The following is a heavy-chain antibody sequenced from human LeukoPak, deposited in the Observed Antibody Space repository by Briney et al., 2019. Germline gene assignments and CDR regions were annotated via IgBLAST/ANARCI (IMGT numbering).Heavy chain of an antibody. D-gene: IGHD1-7*01. CDR3: ARGKVKTGTTADYFDY. CDR2: ISAYNGNT. V-gene: IGHV1-18*01. Sequence: GASVKVSCKASGYTFTSYGISWVRQAPGQGLEWMGWISAYNGNTNYAQKLQGRVTMTTDTPTSTAYMELRSLRSDDTAVYYCARGKVKTGTTADYFDYWGQGTLVTVSS. CDR1: GYTFTSYG. J-gene: IGHJ4*02.